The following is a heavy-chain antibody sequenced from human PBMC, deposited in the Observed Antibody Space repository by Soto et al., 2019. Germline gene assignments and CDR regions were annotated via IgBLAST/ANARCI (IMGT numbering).Heavy chain of an antibody. J-gene: IGHJ2*01. CDR1: GGSISSGGYY. CDR2: IYYSGST. CDR3: ASHDYGDSFYWYFDL. D-gene: IGHD4-17*01. Sequence: QVQLQESGPGLVKPSQTLSLTCTVSGGSISSGGYYWSWIRQHPGKGLEWIGYIYYSGSTYYNPPLKTRVTISVDTSKNQFSLKLSSVTAADTALYYCASHDYGDSFYWYFDLWGRGTLVTVSS. V-gene: IGHV4-31*03.